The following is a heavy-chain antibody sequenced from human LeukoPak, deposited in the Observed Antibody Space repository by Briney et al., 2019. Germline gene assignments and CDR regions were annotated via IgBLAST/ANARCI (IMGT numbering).Heavy chain of an antibody. Sequence: PGGSLRLSCAASGFTFSSHSMNWVRQAPGKGLEWVSYVSSSSSTIYYADSVRGRFTISRDNAENSLYLQMNSLRAEDTAVYYCARGDTVTTNYYYYYMDVWGRGTTVTVSS. CDR1: GFTFSSHS. D-gene: IGHD4-11*01. J-gene: IGHJ6*03. V-gene: IGHV3-48*01. CDR2: VSSSSSTI. CDR3: ARGDTVTTNYYYYYMDV.